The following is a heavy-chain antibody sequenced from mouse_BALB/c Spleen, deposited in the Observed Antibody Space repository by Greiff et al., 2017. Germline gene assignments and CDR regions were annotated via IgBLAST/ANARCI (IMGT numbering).Heavy chain of an antibody. CDR1: GYTFTSYW. J-gene: IGHJ3*01. CDR2: INPSNGRT. D-gene: IGHD2-1*01. V-gene: IGHV1S81*02. Sequence: QVQLKQPGAELVKPGASVKLSCKASGYTFTSYWMHWVKQRPGQGLEWIGEINPSNGRTNYNEKFKSKATLTVDKSSSTAYMQLSSLTSEDSAVYYCARGGGNYLAWFAYWGQGTLVTVSA. CDR3: ARGGGNYLAWFAY.